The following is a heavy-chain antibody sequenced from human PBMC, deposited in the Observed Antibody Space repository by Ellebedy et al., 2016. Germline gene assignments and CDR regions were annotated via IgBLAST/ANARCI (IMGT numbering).Heavy chain of an antibody. Sequence: GSLRLSCAVYGGSLSGYYWSWIRQPPGKGLEWIGEINQSGTMNYNPSLKSRVTISVDTSKNQFSLKLSSVTAADTAVYYCARSGPTVTTCFDYWGQGTLVTVSS. CDR1: GGSLSGYY. J-gene: IGHJ4*02. CDR2: INQSGTM. D-gene: IGHD4-17*01. CDR3: ARSGPTVTTCFDY. V-gene: IGHV4-34*01.